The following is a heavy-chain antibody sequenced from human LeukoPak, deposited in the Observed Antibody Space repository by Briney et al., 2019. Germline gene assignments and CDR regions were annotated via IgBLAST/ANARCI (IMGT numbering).Heavy chain of an antibody. CDR3: ERHEKGYTAFDI. CDR1: GYSFTSFW. CDR2: IYPGDSVT. J-gene: IGHJ3*02. Sequence: GESLKISYKGSGYSFTSFWIGWVRQMPGKGLEWMGIIYPGDSVTRYSPSCQGQVDISADKSISTAYLQWSSLKASDTAMYYCERHEKGYTAFDIWGQGTMVTVSS. V-gene: IGHV5-51*01. D-gene: IGHD3-16*02.